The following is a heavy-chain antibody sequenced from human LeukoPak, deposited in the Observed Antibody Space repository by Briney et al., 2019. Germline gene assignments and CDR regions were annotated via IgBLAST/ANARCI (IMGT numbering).Heavy chain of an antibody. CDR3: AWQGGYYGSGINAFDI. Sequence: GASVTVSCKVSGYTLTELSMHWVRQAPGKGLEWMGGFDPEDGETIYAQKFQGRVTMTEDTSTDTAYMELSSLRSEDTAVYYCAWQGGYYGSGINAFDIWGQGTMVTVSS. CDR1: GYTLTELS. CDR2: FDPEDGET. V-gene: IGHV1-24*01. J-gene: IGHJ3*02. D-gene: IGHD3-10*01.